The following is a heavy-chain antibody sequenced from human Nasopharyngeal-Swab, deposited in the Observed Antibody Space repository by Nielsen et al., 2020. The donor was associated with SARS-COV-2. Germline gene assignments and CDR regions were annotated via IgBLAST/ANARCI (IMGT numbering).Heavy chain of an antibody. CDR3: ARKDVFAYGVDAFDI. D-gene: IGHD3-10*01. CDR1: GFTFSSYA. V-gene: IGHV3-23*01. CDR2: VTGSGYGT. Sequence: GESLKISCAASGFTFSSYAMTWVRQAPGKGLEWISVVTGSGYGTDYADSVKGRFTISRDNAKNTLYLQMNSLRAEDTAVYYCARKDVFAYGVDAFDIWGQGTKVTVSS. J-gene: IGHJ3*02.